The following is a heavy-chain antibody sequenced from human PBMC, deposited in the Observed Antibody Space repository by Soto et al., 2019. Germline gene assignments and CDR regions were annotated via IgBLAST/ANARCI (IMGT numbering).Heavy chain of an antibody. CDR3: ATDQCIQLVGYGMDF. D-gene: IGHD5-18*01. Sequence: VASVKVSCKASGVTSSSYTISWVRQAPGQGLEWMGIINPSGGSTSYAQKFQGRVTMTRDTSTSTVYMELSSLRSEDTAVYDCATDQCIQLVGYGMDFWGQGTTVTVS. J-gene: IGHJ6*02. CDR2: INPSGGST. CDR1: GVTSSSYT. V-gene: IGHV1-46*01.